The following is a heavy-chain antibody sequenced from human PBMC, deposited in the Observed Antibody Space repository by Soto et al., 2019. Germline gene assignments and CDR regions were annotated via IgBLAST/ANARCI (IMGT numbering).Heavy chain of an antibody. V-gene: IGHV4-31*03. D-gene: IGHD1-26*01. CDR2: IYYSGST. CDR1: GGSISSGGYY. CDR3: ARVWAEREGANFDY. J-gene: IGHJ4*02. Sequence: QVQLQESGPGLVKPSQTLSLTCTVSGGSISSGGYYWSWIRQHPGKGLEWIGYIYYSGSTYYNPSLKSRVTXXVXTXMNKFSLKLSSVTAADTAVYYCARVWAEREGANFDYWGQGTLVTVSS.